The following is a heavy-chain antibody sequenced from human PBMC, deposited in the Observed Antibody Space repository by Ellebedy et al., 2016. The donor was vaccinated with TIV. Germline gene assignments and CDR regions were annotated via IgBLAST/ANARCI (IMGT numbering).Heavy chain of an antibody. Sequence: GESLKISCAASGFTFSRYGLMWVRQAPGKGLEWVSDISATGLSTYYADSVKGRFTISRDNSKNTLYLQMNSLRIEDTAVYYCAKKKDYDGNSLDYWGQGTLVTVSS. CDR2: ISATGLST. CDR1: GFTFSRYG. J-gene: IGHJ4*02. D-gene: IGHD4-23*01. CDR3: AKKKDYDGNSLDY. V-gene: IGHV3-23*01.